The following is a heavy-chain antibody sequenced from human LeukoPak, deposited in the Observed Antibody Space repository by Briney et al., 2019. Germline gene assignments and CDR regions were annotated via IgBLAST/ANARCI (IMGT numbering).Heavy chain of an antibody. D-gene: IGHD2-8*01. CDR2: ISGSGIK. CDR3: AREDTGVAFDI. V-gene: IGHV3-48*03. J-gene: IGHJ3*02. Sequence: GGSLRLSCAASRFTFSSYEMNWVRQAPGKGLEWVSYISGSGIKHYADSVKGRFTISRDNAKNSLYLQMNSLRVEDTAVYYCAREDTGVAFDIWGQGTTVTVTS. CDR1: RFTFSSYE.